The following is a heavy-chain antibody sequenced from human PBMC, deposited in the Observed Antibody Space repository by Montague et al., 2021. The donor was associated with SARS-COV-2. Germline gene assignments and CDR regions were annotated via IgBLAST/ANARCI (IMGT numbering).Heavy chain of an antibody. CDR1: GGSISSFS. V-gene: IGHV4-59*08. Sequence: SETLSLTCTVSGGSISSFSWSWFRKPPGQGLEWNGYISDSGSTNNNPSLTRRGTVSVGTSKNKYHLKVNAVTAADTDVDDCARHYSATLPAVYWGQGTLVTVSS. CDR2: ISDSGST. J-gene: IGHJ4*02. CDR3: ARHYSATLPAVY. D-gene: IGHD2-15*01.